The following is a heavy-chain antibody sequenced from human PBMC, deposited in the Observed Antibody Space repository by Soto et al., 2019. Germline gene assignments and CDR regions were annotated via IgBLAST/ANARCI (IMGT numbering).Heavy chain of an antibody. V-gene: IGHV4-34*01. D-gene: IGHD3-9*01. CDR3: ARGGSNDWQVAFDI. CDR1: GGSFSTYY. J-gene: IGHJ3*02. Sequence: QLQQWGAGLLKPSETLSLTCVVSGGSFSTYYYNWIRQSPGKGLEWIGEINHSGSNNYSPSLKSRVTMSLDTSKNHFYLKLTSVTAADTAVYYCARGGSNDWQVAFDIWGQGTMVTVSS. CDR2: INHSGSN.